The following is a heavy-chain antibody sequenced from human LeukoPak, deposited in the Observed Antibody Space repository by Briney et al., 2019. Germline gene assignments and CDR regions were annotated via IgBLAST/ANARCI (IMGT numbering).Heavy chain of an antibody. CDR2: IIPIFGIA. CDR3: ARVRIAAAGTLLYGMDV. Sequence: GASVKVSCKASGGTFSSYAISWVRQAPGQGLEWMERIIPIFGIANYAQKFQGRVTITADKSTSTAYMELSSLRSEDTAVYYCARVRIAAAGTLLYGMDVWGQGTTVTVSS. CDR1: GGTFSSYA. J-gene: IGHJ6*02. V-gene: IGHV1-69*04. D-gene: IGHD6-13*01.